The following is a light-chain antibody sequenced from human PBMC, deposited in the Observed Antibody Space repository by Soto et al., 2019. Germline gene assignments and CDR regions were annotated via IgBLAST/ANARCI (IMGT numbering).Light chain of an antibody. J-gene: IGKJ4*01. CDR3: QQYATSPLT. Sequence: EIVLTQSPGTVSLSPGERATLSCRASQSVSSNYLAWYQQKPGQAPRLLIYGASSRATGIPDRVSGSGSGTDFTLTISRLEAEDFAVYYCQQYATSPLTFGGGTKVEIK. CDR1: QSVSSNY. V-gene: IGKV3-20*01. CDR2: GAS.